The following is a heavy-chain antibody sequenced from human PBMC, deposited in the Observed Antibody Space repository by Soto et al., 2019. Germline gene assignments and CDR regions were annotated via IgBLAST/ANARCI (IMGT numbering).Heavy chain of an antibody. CDR2: ISYDGSQK. CDR1: GFTFSIYA. CDR3: ASIAHLRPVIQEAAAAGRRDATYDI. Sequence: QVQLVESGGGVVQPGGSLRLSCAASGFTFSIYAMNWVRQAPGKGLEWLAVISYDGSQKYSAESVKGGFTISRDNSKSTLHLEWDSQRAADTAVYGCASIAHLRPVIQEAAAAGRRDATYDIWGPGTLVTVSS. J-gene: IGHJ3*02. D-gene: IGHD6-13*01. V-gene: IGHV3-30*04.